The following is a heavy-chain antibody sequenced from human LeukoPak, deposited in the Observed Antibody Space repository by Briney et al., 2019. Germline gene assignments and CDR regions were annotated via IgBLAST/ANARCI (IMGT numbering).Heavy chain of an antibody. D-gene: IGHD3-3*01. Sequence: ASVTVSCKASGYTFTNYYMHWVRQAPGQGLEWMGWINPNSGGTNYAQKFQGRVTLTRDTSISTAYMELSRLRSDDTAIYYCARDRGFGVLIIRNWFDPWGQGTLVTVSS. J-gene: IGHJ5*02. V-gene: IGHV1-2*02. CDR1: GYTFTNYY. CDR3: ARDRGFGVLIIRNWFDP. CDR2: INPNSGGT.